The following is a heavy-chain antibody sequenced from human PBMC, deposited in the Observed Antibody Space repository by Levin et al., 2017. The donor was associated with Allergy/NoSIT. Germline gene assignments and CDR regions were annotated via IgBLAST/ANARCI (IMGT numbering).Heavy chain of an antibody. CDR1: GFTFSSYA. D-gene: IGHD5-24*01. CDR3: ARDTQPIRWLQLIY. CDR2: ISYDGSNK. V-gene: IGHV3-30-3*01. J-gene: IGHJ4*02. Sequence: PGGSLRLSCAASGFTFSSYAMHWVRQAPGKGLEWVAVISYDGSNKYYADSVKGRFTISRDNSKNTLYLQMNSLRAEDTAVYYCARDTQPIRWLQLIYWGQGTLVTVSS.